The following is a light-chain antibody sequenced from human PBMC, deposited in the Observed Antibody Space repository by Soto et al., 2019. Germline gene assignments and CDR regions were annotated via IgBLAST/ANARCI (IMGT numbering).Light chain of an antibody. J-gene: IGLJ2*01. Sequence: QSALTQPASVSASPGQSITISCTGTSSDVGGSNFVSWYQQHPGKAPKLILFEAINRPSGISNRFSGSKSDTTASLTISGLQTDDEGDYYCASYTGNNAWLFGGGTKLTVL. CDR1: SSDVGGSNF. V-gene: IGLV2-14*01. CDR3: ASYTGNNAWL. CDR2: EAI.